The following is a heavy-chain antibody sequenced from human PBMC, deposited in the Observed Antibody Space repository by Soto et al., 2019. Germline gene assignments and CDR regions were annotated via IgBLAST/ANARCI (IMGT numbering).Heavy chain of an antibody. J-gene: IGHJ4*02. CDR3: ARPKLQIGPVNY. CDR1: GGSISSSSYY. V-gene: IGHV4-39*01. CDR2: IYYSGST. D-gene: IGHD2-15*01. Sequence: PSETLSLTCTVSGGSISSSSYYWGWIRQPPGKGLEWIGSIYYSGSTYYNPSLKSRVTISVDTSKNQFSLKLSSVTAADTAVYYCARPKLQIGPVNYGGQGPLDTVSS.